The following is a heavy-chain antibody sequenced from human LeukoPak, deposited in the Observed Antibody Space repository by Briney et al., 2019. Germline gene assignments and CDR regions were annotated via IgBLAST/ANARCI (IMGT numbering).Heavy chain of an antibody. Sequence: SQTLSLTCTVSGGSISSGDYYRSWIRQPPGKGLEWIGYIYYSGSTYYNPSLKSRVTISVDTSKNQFSLKLSSVTAADTAVYYCARYCSSTSCYDYWGQGTLVTVSS. J-gene: IGHJ4*02. CDR2: IYYSGST. D-gene: IGHD2-2*01. V-gene: IGHV4-30-4*08. CDR3: ARYCSSTSCYDY. CDR1: GGSISSGDYY.